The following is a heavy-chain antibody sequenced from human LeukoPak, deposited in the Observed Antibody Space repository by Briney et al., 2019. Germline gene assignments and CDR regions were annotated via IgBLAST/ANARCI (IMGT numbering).Heavy chain of an antibody. J-gene: IGHJ4*02. D-gene: IGHD3-10*01. CDR1: GFTFSSYG. CDR2: ISYDGSNK. CDR3: AKDLRWFGELLKSDYFDY. V-gene: IGHV3-30*18. Sequence: PGRSLRLSCAASGFTFSSYGMHWVRQAPGKGLEWVAVISYDGSNKYYADSVKGRFTISRDNSKNTLYLQMNSLRAEDTAVYYCAKDLRWFGELLKSDYFDYWGQGTLVTVSS.